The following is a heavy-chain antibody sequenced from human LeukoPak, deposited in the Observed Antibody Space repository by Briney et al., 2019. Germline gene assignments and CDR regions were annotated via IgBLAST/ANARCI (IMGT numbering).Heavy chain of an antibody. D-gene: IGHD3-10*01. CDR3: AKRGVVIRVFLVGFHKEASYFYS. CDR1: GITLSNYG. J-gene: IGHJ4*02. CDR2: ISGSGGNT. V-gene: IGHV3-23*01. Sequence: GGSLRLSCAVSGITLSNYGMSWVRQVPGKGLEWVSGISGSGGNTYYADSVKGRFTISRDNSKNTLYLQMNSLRAEDTAVYFCAKRGVVIRVFLVGFHKEASYFYSWGQGALVTVSS.